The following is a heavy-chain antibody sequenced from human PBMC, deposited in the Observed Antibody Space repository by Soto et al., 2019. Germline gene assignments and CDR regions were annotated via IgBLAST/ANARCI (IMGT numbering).Heavy chain of an antibody. V-gene: IGHV1-69*13. Sequence: SVKVSCKASGGTFSSYAISWVRQAPGQGLEWMGGTIPIFGTANYAQKFQGRVTITADESTSTAYMELSSLRSEDTAVYYCARQGLGVAPQLVYYYSGMDVWGQ. CDR2: TIPIFGTA. D-gene: IGHD3-16*01. CDR3: ARQGLGVAPQLVYYYSGMDV. CDR1: GGTFSSYA. J-gene: IGHJ6*02.